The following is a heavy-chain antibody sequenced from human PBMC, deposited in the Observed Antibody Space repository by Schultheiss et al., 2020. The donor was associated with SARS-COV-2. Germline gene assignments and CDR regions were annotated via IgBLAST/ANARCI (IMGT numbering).Heavy chain of an antibody. Sequence: GGSLRLSCKGSGFTFSDYYMSWIRQAPGKGLEWVSYISSSGSTIYYADSVKGRFTISRDNPKNTLLLQMNSLTAEDTAVYYCAKEPAYCGGDCYFLLDYWGQGTLVTVSS. CDR1: GFTFSDYY. J-gene: IGHJ4*02. V-gene: IGHV3-11*01. CDR2: ISSSGSTI. D-gene: IGHD2-21*02. CDR3: AKEPAYCGGDCYFLLDY.